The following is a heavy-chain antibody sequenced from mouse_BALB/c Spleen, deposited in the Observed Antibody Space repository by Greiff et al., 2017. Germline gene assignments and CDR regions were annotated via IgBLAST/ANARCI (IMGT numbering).Heavy chain of an antibody. D-gene: IGHD2-1*01. V-gene: IGHV5-17*02. Sequence: DVKLVESGGGLVQPGGSRKLSCAASGFTFSSFGMHWVRQAPEKGLEWVAYISSGSSTIYYADTVKGRFTISRDNPKNTLFLQMTSLRSEDTAMYYCARGGNYETWFAYWGQGTLVTVSA. CDR2: ISSGSSTI. CDR1: GFTFSSFG. J-gene: IGHJ3*01. CDR3: ARGGNYETWFAY.